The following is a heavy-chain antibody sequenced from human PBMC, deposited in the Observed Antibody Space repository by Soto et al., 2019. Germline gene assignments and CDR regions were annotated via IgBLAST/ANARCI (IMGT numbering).Heavy chain of an antibody. CDR3: AKQNYGADVYYYYYMDV. D-gene: IGHD2-21*01. J-gene: IGHJ6*03. Sequence: GGSLRLSCAASGFTFSSYGMHWVRQAPGKGLEWVAVIWYDGSNKYYADSVKGRFTISRDNSKNTLYLQMNSLRAEDTAVYYCAKQNYGADVYYYYYMDVWGKGTTVTVSS. V-gene: IGHV3-30*02. CDR2: IWYDGSNK. CDR1: GFTFSSYG.